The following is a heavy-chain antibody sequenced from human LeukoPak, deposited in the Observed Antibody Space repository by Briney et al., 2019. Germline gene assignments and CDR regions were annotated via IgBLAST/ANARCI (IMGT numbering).Heavy chain of an antibody. D-gene: IGHD3-9*01. CDR3: ARYERILTGSFDY. Sequence: PGGSLRLSCAASGFTFSSYWMSWVRQALGKGLEWVANMRQDGNEKYYVDSVKGRFTISRDNAKNSLYLQMNSLRADDTAVYYCARYERILTGSFDYWGQGTLVTVSS. V-gene: IGHV3-7*03. CDR1: GFTFSSYW. J-gene: IGHJ4*02. CDR2: MRQDGNEK.